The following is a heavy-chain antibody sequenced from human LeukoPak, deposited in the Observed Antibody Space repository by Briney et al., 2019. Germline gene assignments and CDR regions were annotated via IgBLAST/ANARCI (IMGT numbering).Heavy chain of an antibody. J-gene: IGHJ6*03. V-gene: IGHV1-2*02. CDR2: INPNSGGT. D-gene: IGHD2-15*01. Sequence: GASGKVSCKASGYTFTGYYMHWVRQAPGQGLEWMGWINPNSGGTNYAQKFQGRVTMTRDTSISTAYMELTTLRSDDTAVYYCARDSAAGYYYMDVWGKGTTVTISS. CDR3: ARDSAAGYYYMDV. CDR1: GYTFTGYY.